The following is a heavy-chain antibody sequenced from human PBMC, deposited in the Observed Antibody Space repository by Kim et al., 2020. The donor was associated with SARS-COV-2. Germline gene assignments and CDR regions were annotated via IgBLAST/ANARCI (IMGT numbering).Heavy chain of an antibody. CDR1: GDSVSSNSAA. J-gene: IGHJ6*02. CDR3: ARDIVVVVRPVSLNYYYYGMDV. V-gene: IGHV6-1*01. CDR2: TYYRSKWYN. D-gene: IGHD2-15*01. Sequence: SQTLSLTCAISGDSVSSNSAAWNWIRQSPSRGLEWLGRTYYRSKWYNDYAVSVKSRITINPDTSKNQFSLQLNSVTPEDTAVYYCARDIVVVVRPVSLNYYYYGMDVWGQGTTVTVSS.